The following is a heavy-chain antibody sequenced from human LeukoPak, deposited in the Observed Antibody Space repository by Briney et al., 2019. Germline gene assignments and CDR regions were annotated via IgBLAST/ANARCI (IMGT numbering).Heavy chain of an antibody. D-gene: IGHD3-22*01. CDR2: IIPILGIA. J-gene: IGHJ4*02. V-gene: IGHV1-69*04. CDR1: GGTFSSYA. Sequence: SVKVSCKASGGTFSSYAISWVRQAPGQGLEWMGRIIPILGIANYAQKFQGRVTITADKSTSTAYMELSSLRSEATAVYHCAIYDSSGYYCYWGQGTLVTVSS. CDR3: AIYDSSGYYCY.